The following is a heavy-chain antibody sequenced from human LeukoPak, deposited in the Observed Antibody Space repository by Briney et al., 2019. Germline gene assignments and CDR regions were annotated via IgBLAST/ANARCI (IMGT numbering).Heavy chain of an antibody. V-gene: IGHV1-18*04. CDR3: ARPTGYCSSTSCRLYFDY. J-gene: IGHJ4*02. CDR1: GYTFTSYG. Sequence: ASVKVSCKASGYTFTSYGISWVRQAPGQGLEWMGWISAYNGNTNYAQKLQGRVTMTTDTSTSTAYMELRSLRSDDTAVYYCARPTGYCSSTSCRLYFDYWGQGTLVTVSS. D-gene: IGHD2-2*01. CDR2: ISAYNGNT.